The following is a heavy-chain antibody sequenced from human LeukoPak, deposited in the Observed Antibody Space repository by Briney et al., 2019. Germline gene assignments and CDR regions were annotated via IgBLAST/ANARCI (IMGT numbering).Heavy chain of an antibody. CDR3: ATAAAAGYIGY. CDR1: VYTLTELS. J-gene: IGHJ4*02. D-gene: IGHD6-13*01. V-gene: IGHV1-24*01. Sequence: ASVKVSFKVSVYTLTELSMHWVRQAPGKGGEWMGGFDPEDGETIYAQKFQGRVTMTEDTSTDTAYMELSRVRSEDTAVYYCATAAAAGYIGYWGQGTLVTVSS. CDR2: FDPEDGET.